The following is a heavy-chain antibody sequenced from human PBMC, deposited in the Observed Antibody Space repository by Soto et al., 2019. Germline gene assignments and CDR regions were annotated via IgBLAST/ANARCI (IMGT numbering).Heavy chain of an antibody. D-gene: IGHD2-2*01. Sequence: QITLKESGPTLVKPTQTLTLTCTFSGFSLSTSGAGVGWIRQPPGKALEWLALIYWNNDKHYSPSLKNRLTITKDTSKNQVVLTMTNVDPVDTATYYCAHRTVLGIWYQFDHWGQGTLVTVSS. J-gene: IGHJ4*02. CDR2: IYWNNDK. CDR3: AHRTVLGIWYQFDH. CDR1: GFSLSTSGAG. V-gene: IGHV2-5*01.